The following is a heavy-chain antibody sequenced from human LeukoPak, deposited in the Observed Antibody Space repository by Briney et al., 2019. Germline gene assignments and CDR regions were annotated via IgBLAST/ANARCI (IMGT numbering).Heavy chain of an antibody. Sequence: SETLSLTCTVSGGSISSSSYYWGWLRQPPGKGLEWIGSIYYSGSTYYNPSLKSRVTISVDTSKNQFSLKLSSVTAADTAVYYCARMAVYGYYFDYWGQGTLVTVSS. CDR1: GGSISSSSYY. J-gene: IGHJ4*02. CDR2: IYYSGST. V-gene: IGHV4-39*01. D-gene: IGHD2/OR15-2a*01. CDR3: ARMAVYGYYFDY.